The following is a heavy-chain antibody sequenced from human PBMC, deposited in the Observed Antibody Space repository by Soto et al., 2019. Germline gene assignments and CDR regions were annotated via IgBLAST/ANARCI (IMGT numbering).Heavy chain of an antibody. Sequence: SETLSLTCAVYGGSFSGYYCSWIRQPPGKGLEWIGEINHSGSTNYNPSLKSRVTISVDTSKNQFSLKLSSVTAADTAVYYCARVKVVVPAAYYYYMDVWGKGTTVTVSS. V-gene: IGHV4-34*01. CDR2: INHSGST. CDR3: ARVKVVVPAAYYYYMDV. J-gene: IGHJ6*03. D-gene: IGHD2-2*01. CDR1: GGSFSGYY.